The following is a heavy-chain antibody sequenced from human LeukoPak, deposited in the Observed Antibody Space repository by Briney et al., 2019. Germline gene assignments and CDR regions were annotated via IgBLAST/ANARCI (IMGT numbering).Heavy chain of an antibody. D-gene: IGHD6-13*01. CDR3: ARARSIAAAGTDWFDP. CDR2: INSDGSST. V-gene: IGHV3-74*01. CDR1: GFTFSSYW. J-gene: IGHJ5*02. Sequence: GGSLRLSCAVSGFTFSSYWMHWVRQAPGKGLVWVSRINSDGSSTSYADSVKGRFTISRDNAKNTLYLQMNSLRAEDTAVYYCARARSIAAAGTDWFDPWGQGTLVTVSS.